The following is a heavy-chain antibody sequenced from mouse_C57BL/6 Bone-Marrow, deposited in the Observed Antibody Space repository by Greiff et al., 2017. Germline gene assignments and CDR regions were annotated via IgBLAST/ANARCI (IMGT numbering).Heavy chain of an antibody. J-gene: IGHJ1*03. CDR1: GFNIKDYY. CDR2: IDPEDGET. CDR3: ARWDTTVVGYFDV. D-gene: IGHD1-1*01. V-gene: IGHV14-2*01. Sequence: VHVKQSGAELVKPGASVKLSCTASGFNIKDYYMHWVKQRTEQGLEWIGRIDPEDGETKYAPKFQGKATITADTSSNTAYLQLSSLTSEDTAVYYCARWDTTVVGYFDVWGTGTTVTVSS.